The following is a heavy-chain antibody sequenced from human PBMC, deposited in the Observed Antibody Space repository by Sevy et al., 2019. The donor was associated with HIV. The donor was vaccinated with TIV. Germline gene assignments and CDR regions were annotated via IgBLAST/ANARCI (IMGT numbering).Heavy chain of an antibody. CDR2: INPNSGGK. CDR3: ARDPSIWSGYDNWFDP. D-gene: IGHD3-3*01. V-gene: IGHV1-2*06. CDR1: GYTFTGYY. J-gene: IGHJ5*02. Sequence: ASVKVSCKASGYTFTGYYMHWVRQAPGQGLEWMGRINPNSGGKNYAQKFQGRVTMTRDTSISKAYMELSRLRSDDTAVYYCARDPSIWSGYDNWFDPWGQGTLVTVSS.